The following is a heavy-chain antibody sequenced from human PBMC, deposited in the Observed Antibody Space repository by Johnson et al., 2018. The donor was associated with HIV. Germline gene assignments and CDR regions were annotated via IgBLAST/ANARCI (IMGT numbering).Heavy chain of an antibody. Sequence: QVQLVESGGGVVRPGGSLRLSCAASGFTFSRFGLHLVRQAPGKGLEWVAVISFDGSKKYYVDSVKGRFNISKNNSESTLYLQMNSLRAEETALYYCARLWSNSRWTDTFYIWGQGTMVTVSS. V-gene: IGHV3-30*03. J-gene: IGHJ3*02. CDR3: ARLWSNSRWTDTFYI. CDR1: GFTFSRFG. D-gene: IGHD6-13*01. CDR2: ISFDGSKK.